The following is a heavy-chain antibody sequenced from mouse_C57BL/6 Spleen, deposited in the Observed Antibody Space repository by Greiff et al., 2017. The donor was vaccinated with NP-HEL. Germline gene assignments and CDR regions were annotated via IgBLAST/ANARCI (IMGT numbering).Heavy chain of an antibody. CDR2: IYPSDSET. Sequence: VQLQQPGAELVRPGSSVKLSCKASGYTFTSYWMDWVKQRPGQGLEWIGNIYPSDSETHYNQKFKDKATLSVDKSSSTAYMQLSNLTSEDSAVYYCARELRSYYYSMDYWGQGTSVTVSS. J-gene: IGHJ4*01. CDR3: ARELRSYYYSMDY. V-gene: IGHV1-61*01. CDR1: GYTFTSYW. D-gene: IGHD3-2*02.